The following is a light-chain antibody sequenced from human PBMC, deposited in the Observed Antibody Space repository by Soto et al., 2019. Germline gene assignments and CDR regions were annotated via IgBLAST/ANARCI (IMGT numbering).Light chain of an antibody. CDR3: MQALQTPWT. CDR1: QSLLHSNGYNY. Sequence: DIVMTQSPLSLPVTPGEPASISCRSSQSLLHSNGYNYLDWYLQKPGQSPQLLIYLGSNRASGVPERFSGSGSGTDFTLKISRVEAEDVGVYYCMQALQTPWTFCPGTKVHLK. CDR2: LGS. V-gene: IGKV2-28*01. J-gene: IGKJ3*01.